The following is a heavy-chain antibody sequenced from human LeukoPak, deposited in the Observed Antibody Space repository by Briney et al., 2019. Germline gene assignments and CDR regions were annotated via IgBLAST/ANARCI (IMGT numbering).Heavy chain of an antibody. V-gene: IGHV3-23*01. J-gene: IGHJ4*02. CDR1: GFTFSSYA. CDR2: MSGSGRNT. D-gene: IGHD1-26*01. CDR3: AKDPSWEPPRN. Sequence: GGSLRLSCTASGFTFSSYAMAWVRQAPGKGLEWVSAMSGSGRNTNYVDSVKGRFTISRDNSKNTLYLQMNSLRAEDTAVYYCAKDPSWEPPRNWGQGTLVTVSS.